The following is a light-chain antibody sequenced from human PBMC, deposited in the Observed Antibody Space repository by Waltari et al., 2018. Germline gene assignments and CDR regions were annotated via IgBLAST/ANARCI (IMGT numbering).Light chain of an antibody. J-gene: IGLJ3*02. Sequence: SYDLTQPPSVTVSPGQSATITCAGAKLGETYSCWYQQKPGQSPVLVIYQDTERPSGSTERFSGSNSGNTATLTISGTQAVDEADYYCQTWDGTTVSFGGGTKLTVL. CDR2: QDT. V-gene: IGLV3-1*01. CDR3: QTWDGTTVS. CDR1: KLGETY.